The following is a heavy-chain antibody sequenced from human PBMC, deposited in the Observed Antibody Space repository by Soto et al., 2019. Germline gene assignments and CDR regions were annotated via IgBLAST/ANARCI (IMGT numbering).Heavy chain of an antibody. CDR2: IYNSGGT. D-gene: IGHD4-17*01. CDR1: GGSIITASKY. Sequence: QVQLQESGPGLVKPSQTLSLTCTVSGGSIITASKYCSWVRQRPGKGLEWIGYIYNSGGTYYNPYFRSRGTMSVDTSKSQFYVNLSSVSAADTAVYYCAKAFYGDPPVVFDDCGQGSLVTVSS. J-gene: IGHJ4*02. V-gene: IGHV4-31*03. CDR3: AKAFYGDPPVVFDD.